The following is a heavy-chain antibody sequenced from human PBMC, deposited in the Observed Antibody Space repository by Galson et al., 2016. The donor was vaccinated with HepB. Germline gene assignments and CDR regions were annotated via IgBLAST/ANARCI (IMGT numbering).Heavy chain of an antibody. V-gene: IGHV2-5*02. CDR2: IYWDDED. CDR1: GISVTTFEVG. CDR3: AHRGRTRYFDT. D-gene: IGHD3/OR15-3a*01. J-gene: IGHJ4*02. Sequence: PALVKPTQTLTLTCSVSGISVTTFEVGVGWIRQSPGKAPEWLAIIYWDDEDRYSPSLKSRLNITRDTSKNQVVLTMINMDPEDTATYYCAHRGRTRYFDTWGQGTLVTVSS.